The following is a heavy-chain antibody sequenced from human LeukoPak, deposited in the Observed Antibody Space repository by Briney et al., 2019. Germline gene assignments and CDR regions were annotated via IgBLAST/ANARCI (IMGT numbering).Heavy chain of an antibody. V-gene: IGHV3-23*01. CDR1: GFTFNSYA. CDR2: FSGSGGIT. CDR3: AKTTAGNSSGRYPGWPVDY. J-gene: IGHJ4*02. Sequence: GGSLRLSCAASGFTFNSYAMTWVRQAPGKGLEWVSHFSGSGGITYYADSVKGRFTISRDNSKNTLHLQMNSLRAEDTAVYYCAKTTAGNSSGRYPGWPVDYWGQGTLVTVSS. D-gene: IGHD6-19*01.